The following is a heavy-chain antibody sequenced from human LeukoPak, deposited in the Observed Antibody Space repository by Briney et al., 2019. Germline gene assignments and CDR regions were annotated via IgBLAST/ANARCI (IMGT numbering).Heavy chain of an antibody. CDR2: IHNSGGT. J-gene: IGHJ4*02. V-gene: IGHV4-38-2*02. CDR3: ARASHDYGDYSHFDY. Sequence: MSSETLSLTCSVSGYSISSGYYWGWIRQSPGKGLEWIGCIHNSGGTHYKTSLKSRVTISVDTSKNQFSLKLSSVTAADTAVYYCARASHDYGDYSHFDYWGQGTLVTVSS. D-gene: IGHD4-17*01. CDR1: GYSISSGYY.